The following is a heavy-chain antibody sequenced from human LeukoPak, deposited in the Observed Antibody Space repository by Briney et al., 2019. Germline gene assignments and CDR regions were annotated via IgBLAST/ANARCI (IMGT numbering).Heavy chain of an antibody. J-gene: IGHJ4*02. CDR3: ALGGYGREFDY. CDR2: ISSSGGST. D-gene: IGHD5-18*01. CDR1: GFTFSSHA. V-gene: IGHV3-23*01. Sequence: GGSLRLSCAASGFTFSSHAMSWVRQAPGKGLEWVSAISSSGGSTYYADSVKGRLTISRDNSKNTLYLQMNSLRAEDTAVYYCALGGYGREFDYWGQGTLVTVSS.